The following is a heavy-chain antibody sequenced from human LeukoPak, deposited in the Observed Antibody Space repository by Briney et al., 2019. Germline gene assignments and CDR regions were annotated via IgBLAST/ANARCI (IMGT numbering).Heavy chain of an antibody. CDR3: ARRGDYVDY. Sequence: SETLSLTCTVSGGSISSYYWSWIRQPPGKGLEWFGYIYYSGSTNYNPSLKSRVTISVDTSKNQFSLKLSSVTAADTAVYYCARRGDYVDYWGEGILVIVSS. CDR1: GGSISSYY. J-gene: IGHJ4*02. CDR2: IYYSGST. V-gene: IGHV4-59*12.